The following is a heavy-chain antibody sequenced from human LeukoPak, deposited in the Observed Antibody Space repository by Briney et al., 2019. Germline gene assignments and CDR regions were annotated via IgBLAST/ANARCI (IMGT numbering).Heavy chain of an antibody. V-gene: IGHV4-59*08. CDR1: GGSISSYY. CDR2: IYYSGST. J-gene: IGHJ5*02. Sequence: PSETLSLTCTVSGGSISSYYWSWIRQPPGKGLEWIGYIYYSGSTNYNPSLKSRVTISVDTSKNQFSLKLSSVTAADTAVYYCARHDYGDYGGRNWFDPWGQGTLVTVSS. CDR3: ARHDYGDYGGRNWFDP. D-gene: IGHD4-17*01.